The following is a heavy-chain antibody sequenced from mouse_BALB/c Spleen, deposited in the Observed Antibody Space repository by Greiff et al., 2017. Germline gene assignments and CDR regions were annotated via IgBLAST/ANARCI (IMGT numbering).Heavy chain of an antibody. D-gene: IGHD2-2*01. CDR1: GYTFTSYT. CDR3: ASIWLRQAWFAY. J-gene: IGHJ3*01. Sequence: QVQLQQSGAELARPGASVKMSCKASGYTFTSYTMHWVKQRPGQGLEWIGYINPSSGYTNYNQKFKDKATLTADKSSSTAYMQLSSLTSEDSAVYYCASIWLRQAWFAYWGQGTLVTVSA. CDR2: INPSSGYT. V-gene: IGHV1-4*01.